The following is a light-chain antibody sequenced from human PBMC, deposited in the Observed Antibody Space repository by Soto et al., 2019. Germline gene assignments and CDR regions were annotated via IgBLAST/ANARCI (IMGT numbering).Light chain of an antibody. CDR2: GNS. V-gene: IGLV1-40*01. CDR3: QSYDSSLSGYVV. CDR1: SSNIGAGYD. J-gene: IGLJ2*01. Sequence: QSVLTQPPSVSGAPGQRVTISCTGSSSNIGAGYDVHWYQQLPGTAPKLLIYGNSNRPSGVPDRFSGSKPGTSASLAIPGLQAEDEADYYCQSYDSSLSGYVVFGGGTKLTVL.